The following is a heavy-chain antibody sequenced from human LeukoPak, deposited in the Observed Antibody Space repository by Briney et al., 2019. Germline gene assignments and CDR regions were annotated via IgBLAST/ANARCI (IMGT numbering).Heavy chain of an antibody. Sequence: GGSLRLSCAASGFTVSSNYMSWVRQAPGKGLEWVSVIYSGGSTYYADSVKGRFTISRDNSKNTLYLQMNSLRAEDTAVYYCARDRVGATDYFDYWGQGTLVTVSS. D-gene: IGHD1-26*01. J-gene: IGHJ4*02. V-gene: IGHV3-66*01. CDR3: ARDRVGATDYFDY. CDR1: GFTVSSNY. CDR2: IYSGGST.